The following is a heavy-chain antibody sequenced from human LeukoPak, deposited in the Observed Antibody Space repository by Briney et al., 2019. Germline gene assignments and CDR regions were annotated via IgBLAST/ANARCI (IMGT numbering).Heavy chain of an antibody. Sequence: PSETLSLTCTVSGGSISSYYWSWIRQPPGKGLEWIGYIYYSGSTNYNPSLKSRVTISVDTSKNRFSLKLSSVTAADTAVYYCASHEGYCSGGSCPFDYWGQGTLVTVSS. CDR2: IYYSGST. D-gene: IGHD2-15*01. V-gene: IGHV4-59*01. CDR3: ASHEGYCSGGSCPFDY. J-gene: IGHJ4*02. CDR1: GGSISSYY.